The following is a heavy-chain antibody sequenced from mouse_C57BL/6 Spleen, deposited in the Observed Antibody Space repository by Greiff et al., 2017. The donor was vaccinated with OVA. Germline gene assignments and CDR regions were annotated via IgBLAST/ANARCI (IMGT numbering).Heavy chain of an antibody. V-gene: IGHV1-64*01. J-gene: IGHJ3*01. D-gene: IGHD2-2*01. CDR2: IHPNSGST. CDR1: GYTFTSYW. CDR3: ARDGYDPSFAY. Sequence: VQLQQPGAELVKPGASVKLSCKASGYTFTSYWMHWVKQRPGQGLEWIGMIHPNSGSTNYNEKFKSKATLTVDKSSSTAYMQLSSLTSEDSAVYYCARDGYDPSFAYWGQGTLVTVSA.